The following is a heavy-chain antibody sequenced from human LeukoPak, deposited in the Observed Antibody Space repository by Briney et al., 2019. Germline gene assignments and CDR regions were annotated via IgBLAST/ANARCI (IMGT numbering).Heavy chain of an antibody. CDR3: ARVRGQRGWFDP. J-gene: IGHJ5*02. D-gene: IGHD3-10*01. Sequence: ASVRVSCKASGYTFTGYYMHWVRQAPGQGLEWMGWINPNSGGTNYAQKFQGRVTMTRDTSISTAYMELSRLRSDDTAVYYCARVRGQRGWFDPWGQGTLVTVSS. V-gene: IGHV1-2*02. CDR2: INPNSGGT. CDR1: GYTFTGYY.